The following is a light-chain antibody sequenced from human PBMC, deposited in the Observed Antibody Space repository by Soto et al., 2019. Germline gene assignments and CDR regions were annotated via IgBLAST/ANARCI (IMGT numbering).Light chain of an antibody. CDR2: GVT. V-gene: IGLV2-14*01. CDR1: GGDIGAYNY. CDR3: SSFTTTYFYV. J-gene: IGLJ1*01. Sequence: QSVLTQPASVSGSLGQSITLSCTGSGGDIGAYNYVSWYQQHPGKAPKLIVYGVTHRPSGVSSRFSASKSAYTASLTISALPAEDEADYYCSSFTTTYFYVFGPGTKLTVL.